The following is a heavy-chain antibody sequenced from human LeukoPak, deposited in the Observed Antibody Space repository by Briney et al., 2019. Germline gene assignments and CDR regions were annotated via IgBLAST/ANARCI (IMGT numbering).Heavy chain of an antibody. CDR2: IYSGGST. CDR1: GFHFSTHG. CDR3: AREISGPLAAAGGYYYCYMDV. D-gene: IGHD6-13*01. V-gene: IGHV3-66*01. J-gene: IGHJ6*03. Sequence: EGSLRLSCAASGFHFSTHGMNWVRQAPGKGLEWVSVIYSGGSTYYADSVKGRFTISRDNAKNSLYLQMNSLRAEDTAVYYCAREISGPLAAAGGYYYCYMDVWGKGTTVTISS.